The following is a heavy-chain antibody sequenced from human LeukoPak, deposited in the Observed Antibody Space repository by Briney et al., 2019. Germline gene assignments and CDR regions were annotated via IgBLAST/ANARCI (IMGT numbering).Heavy chain of an antibody. CDR1: GFTFSGYA. CDR2: ISGSGGST. V-gene: IGHV3-23*01. Sequence: PGGSLRLSCAASGFTFSGYAMSWVRQAPGKGLEWVSAISGSGGSTYYADSVKGRFTISRDNSKNTLYLQMNSLRAEDTAVYYCAKDASYSSGWDLFDYWGQGTLVTVSS. J-gene: IGHJ4*02. CDR3: AKDASYSSGWDLFDY. D-gene: IGHD6-19*01.